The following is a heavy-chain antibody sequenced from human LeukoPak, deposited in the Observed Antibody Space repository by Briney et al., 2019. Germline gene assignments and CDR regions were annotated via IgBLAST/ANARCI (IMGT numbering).Heavy chain of an antibody. J-gene: IGHJ4*01. D-gene: IGHD1-26*01. CDR2: ISYDGSNK. Sequence: GGSLRLACAPSGFTFSSYAMHWVRQAPGKGLEWVAGISYDGSNKYYADSVKGRFTISRDNSKNTLYLQMNSLRAEDTAVYYCARDRGVGATRGSGYYFDYWGHGTLVTVSS. V-gene: IGHV3-30*04. CDR3: ARDRGVGATRGSGYYFDY. CDR1: GFTFSSYA.